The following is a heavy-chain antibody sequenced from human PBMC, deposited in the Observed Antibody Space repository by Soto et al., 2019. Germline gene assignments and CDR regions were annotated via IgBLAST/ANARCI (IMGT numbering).Heavy chain of an antibody. J-gene: IGHJ2*01. V-gene: IGHV3-48*03. Sequence: PGGSLRLSCAASGFTFSSYEMNWVRQAPGKGLEWVSYISSSGSTIYYADPVKGRFTISRDNAKNSLYLQMNSLRAEDTAVYYCARSSGWYFDLWGRGTLVTVSS. CDR2: ISSSGSTI. CDR1: GFTFSSYE. CDR3: ARSSGWYFDL.